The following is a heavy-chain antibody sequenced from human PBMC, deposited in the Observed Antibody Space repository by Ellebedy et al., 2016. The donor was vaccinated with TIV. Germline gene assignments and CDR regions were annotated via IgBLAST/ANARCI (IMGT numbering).Heavy chain of an antibody. D-gene: IGHD3-9*01. J-gene: IGHJ4*02. CDR2: INPESADT. V-gene: IGHV1-2*02. CDR3: VRDPGSFEPHYYFDY. CDR1: GYTFTGYY. Sequence: ASVKVSCKASGYTFTGYYLHWVRQAPGQGPEWMGWINPESADTNYAQNFQGRVTLTRDTSISTAFMELSSLGSDDTAVYYCVRDPGSFEPHYYFDYWGQGALVTVSS.